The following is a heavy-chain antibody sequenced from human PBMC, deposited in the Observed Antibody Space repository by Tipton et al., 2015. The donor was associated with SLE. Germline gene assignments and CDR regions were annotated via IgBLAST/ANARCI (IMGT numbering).Heavy chain of an antibody. Sequence: TLSLTCAVSGYSISSGYYWGWIRQPPGKGLEWIGSIYHSGSTYYNPSLKSRVTISVDTSKNQFSLKLSSVTAADTAVYYCARDKRYYYDWDAFDIWGQGTMVTVSS. CDR3: ARDKRYYYDWDAFDI. CDR1: GYSISSGYY. CDR2: IYHSGST. J-gene: IGHJ3*02. D-gene: IGHD3-22*01. V-gene: IGHV4-38-2*02.